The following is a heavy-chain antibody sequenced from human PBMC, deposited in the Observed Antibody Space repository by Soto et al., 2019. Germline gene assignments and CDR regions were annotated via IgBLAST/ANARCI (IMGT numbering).Heavy chain of an antibody. Sequence: SETLSLTCTVSGGSISSSSYYWGWIRQPPGKGLEWIGSIYYSGSTYYNPSLKSRVTISVDTSKNQFSLKLSSVTAADTAVYYCAGDYCSGGSCYSSIWFDPWGQGTLVTVSS. CDR3: AGDYCSGGSCYSSIWFDP. CDR2: IYYSGST. V-gene: IGHV4-39*01. CDR1: GGSISSSSYY. D-gene: IGHD2-15*01. J-gene: IGHJ5*02.